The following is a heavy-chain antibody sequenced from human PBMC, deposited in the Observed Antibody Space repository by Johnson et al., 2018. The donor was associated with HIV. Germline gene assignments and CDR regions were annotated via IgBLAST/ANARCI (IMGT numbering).Heavy chain of an antibody. Sequence: QMQVVESGGGLLQPGRPLRLSCVSSRFTFSNYGMHWVRQAPGNGLAWVAAGWYYARNKYYSNSVKGRFTIFRDKSENTMYLQMNKLRADDTAVYFCTKDSTNWGYDAFDIWGQGTMVTVSS. CDR3: TKDSTNWGYDAFDI. D-gene: IGHD7-27*01. CDR1: RFTFSNYG. V-gene: IGHV3-33*03. CDR2: GWYYARNK. J-gene: IGHJ3*02.